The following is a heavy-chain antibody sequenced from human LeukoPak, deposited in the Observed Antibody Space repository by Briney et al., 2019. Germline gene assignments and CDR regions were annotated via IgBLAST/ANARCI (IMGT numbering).Heavy chain of an antibody. V-gene: IGHV5-51*01. CDR2: IYLGDSDT. J-gene: IGHJ4*02. CDR3: ARSFYYDSSGYYYTSHFDY. CDR1: GYSFPSQW. D-gene: IGHD3-22*01. Sequence: GESLKISCKGSGYSFPSQWIGWVRQMPGKGLEWMGIIYLGDSDTRYSPSFQGQVTISADKSISTAYLQWSSLKASDTAMYYCARSFYYDSSGYYYTSHFDYWGQGTLVTVSS.